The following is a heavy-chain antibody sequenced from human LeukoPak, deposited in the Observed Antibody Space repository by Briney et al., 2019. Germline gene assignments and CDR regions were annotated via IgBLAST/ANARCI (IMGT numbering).Heavy chain of an antibody. V-gene: IGHV3-30*04. J-gene: IGHJ3*02. CDR3: AARGRSDAFDI. D-gene: IGHD2-15*01. CDR2: ISYDGSNE. CDR1: GFTFSSYV. Sequence: GGSLRLSCAASGFTFSSYVMHWDRQAAGKGLQWVAIISYDGSNEYYADSVKGRFTISRDNAKNSLYLQMNSLRAEDTAVYYCAARGRSDAFDIWGQGTMVTVSS.